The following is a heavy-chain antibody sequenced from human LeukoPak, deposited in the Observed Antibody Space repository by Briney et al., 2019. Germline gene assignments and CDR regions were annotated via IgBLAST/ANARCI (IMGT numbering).Heavy chain of an antibody. D-gene: IGHD3-22*01. CDR3: ARESAVVSLYQSGYPDY. V-gene: IGHV3-30-3*01. CDR2: ISYDGSNK. J-gene: IGHJ4*02. Sequence: PGGSLRLSCAASGFTFSSYAMHWVRQAPGKGLEWVAVISYDGSNKYYADSVKGRFTISRDNSKNTLYLQMNSLRAEDTAVYYCARESAVVSLYQSGYPDYWGQGTLVTVSS. CDR1: GFTFSSYA.